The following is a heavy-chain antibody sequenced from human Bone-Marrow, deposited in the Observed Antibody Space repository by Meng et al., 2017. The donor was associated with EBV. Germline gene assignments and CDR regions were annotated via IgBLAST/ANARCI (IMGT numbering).Heavy chain of an antibody. V-gene: IGHV4-34*01. J-gene: IGHJ4*02. CDR3: ARGSGYDARY. CDR1: GGSFSGYY. Sequence: QVQLKEWGAGLLKHSGTLALTCAVYGGSFSGYYWSWIRQPPGKGLEWIGEINHSGSTNYNPSLKSRVTISVDTSKNQFSLKLSSVTAADTAVYYCARGSGYDARYWGQGTLVTVSS. CDR2: INHSGST. D-gene: IGHD5-12*01.